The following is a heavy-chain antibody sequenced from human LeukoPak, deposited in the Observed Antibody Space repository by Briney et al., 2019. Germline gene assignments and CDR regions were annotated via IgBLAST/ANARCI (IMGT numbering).Heavy chain of an antibody. D-gene: IGHD3-10*01. Sequence: PGGSLRLSCAASGFTVSSNYMSWVRQAPGKGLEWVSGINWNGGSTGYADSVKGRFTISRDNAKNSLYLQMNSLRAEDTALYHCARARTPRYYGSGSYYNWFDPWGQGTLVTVSS. J-gene: IGHJ5*02. CDR1: GFTVSSNY. CDR2: INWNGGST. V-gene: IGHV3-20*01. CDR3: ARARTPRYYGSGSYYNWFDP.